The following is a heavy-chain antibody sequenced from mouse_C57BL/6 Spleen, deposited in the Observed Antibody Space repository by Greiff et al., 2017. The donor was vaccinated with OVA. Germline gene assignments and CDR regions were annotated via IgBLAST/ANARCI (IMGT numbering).Heavy chain of an antibody. CDR2: IRSKSNNYAT. Sequence: VQLVESGGGLVQPKGSLKLSCAASGFSFNTYAMNWVRQAPGKGLEWVARIRSKSNNYATYYADSVKDRFTISRDDSESMLYLQMNNLKTEDTAMYYCVRHCPYAMDYWGQGTSVTVSS. CDR1: GFSFNTYA. V-gene: IGHV10-1*01. J-gene: IGHJ4*01. CDR3: VRHCPYAMDY.